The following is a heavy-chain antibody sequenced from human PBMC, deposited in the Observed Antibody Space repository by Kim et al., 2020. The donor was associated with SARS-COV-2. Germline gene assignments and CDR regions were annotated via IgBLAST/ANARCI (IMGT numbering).Heavy chain of an antibody. CDR3: ATDEHWVES. V-gene: IGHV3-7*03. CDR1: GFTFSKYW. Sequence: GGSLRLSCAASGFTFSKYWMCWVRQAPGKGLEWVANIKQDGSEKKYMDSVKGRFTISRDNARNSLYLQINSLRGDDTAVYFCATDEHWVESWGQVTLVT. J-gene: IGHJ5*01. CDR2: IKQDGSEK.